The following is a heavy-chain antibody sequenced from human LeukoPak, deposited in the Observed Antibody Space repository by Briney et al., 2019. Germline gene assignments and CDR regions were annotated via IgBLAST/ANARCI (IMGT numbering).Heavy chain of an antibody. Sequence: PSETLSLTCTVSGGSISSSSYYWGWIRQPPGKGLEWIGEINHSGSTNYNPSLKSRVTISVDTSKNQFSLKLSSVTAADTAVYYCARSVRYYGSGSFLPHRWGQGTLVTVSS. CDR3: ARSVRYYGSGSFLPHR. V-gene: IGHV4-39*07. D-gene: IGHD3-10*01. J-gene: IGHJ5*02. CDR1: GGSISSSSYY. CDR2: INHSGST.